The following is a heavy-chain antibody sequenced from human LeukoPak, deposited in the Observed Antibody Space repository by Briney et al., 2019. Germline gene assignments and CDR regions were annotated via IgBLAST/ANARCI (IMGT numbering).Heavy chain of an antibody. CDR2: IYTGGST. V-gene: IGHV3-53*01. CDR3: ATGRNSVFDY. CDR1: GFTVSSNY. Sequence: GGSLTLSCAASGFTVSSNYMTWVRQAPGKGLEWVSVIYTGGSTYYADSVEGRFTISRDNSRNTLYLQMNSLRAEDTAVYYCATGRNSVFDYWGQGSLASVSS. D-gene: IGHD4-23*01. J-gene: IGHJ4*02.